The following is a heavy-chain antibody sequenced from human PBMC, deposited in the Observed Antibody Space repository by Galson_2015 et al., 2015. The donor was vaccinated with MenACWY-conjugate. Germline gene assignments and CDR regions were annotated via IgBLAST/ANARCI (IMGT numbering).Heavy chain of an antibody. D-gene: IGHD2-21*01. CDR2: IKYDGTEK. Sequence: SLRLSCAVSGFTFSSFWMSWVRQAPGKGLEWVANIKYDGTEKAYVASVKGRFTIARDNVKNLLHLQMNSLRAQDTGVYYCVRDKHSAFPQIVAAIAGPFDHWGQGSLVTVSS. CDR3: VRDKHSAFPQIVAAIAGPFDH. CDR1: GFTFSSFW. J-gene: IGHJ5*02. V-gene: IGHV3-7*03.